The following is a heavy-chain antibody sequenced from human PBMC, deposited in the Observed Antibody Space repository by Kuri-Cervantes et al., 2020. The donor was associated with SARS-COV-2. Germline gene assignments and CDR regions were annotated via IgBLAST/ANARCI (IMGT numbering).Heavy chain of an antibody. CDR3: ARVGIAAAAPSKKDAFDI. D-gene: IGHD6-13*01. CDR2: IYTSGST. CDR1: GGSISSYY. J-gene: IGHJ3*02. V-gene: IGHV4-4*07. Sequence: ESLKISCTFAGGSISSYYWSWIRQPAGKGLEWIGRIYTSGSTNYNPSLKSRVTMSVDTSKNQFSLKLSSVTAADTAVYYCARVGIAAAAPSKKDAFDIWGQGTTVT.